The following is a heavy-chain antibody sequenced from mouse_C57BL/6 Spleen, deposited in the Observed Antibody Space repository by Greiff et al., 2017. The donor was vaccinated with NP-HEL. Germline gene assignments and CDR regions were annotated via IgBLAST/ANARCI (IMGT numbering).Heavy chain of an antibody. J-gene: IGHJ2*01. D-gene: IGHD1-2*01. CDR2: IDPSDSYT. V-gene: IGHV1-69*01. Sequence: VQLQQSGAELVMPGASVKLSCKASGYTFTSYWMHWVKQRPGQGLEWIGEIDPSDSYTNYNQKFKGKSTLTVDKSSSTAYMQLSSLTSEDSAVYYCARSPHYYGVDYWGQGTTLTVSS. CDR3: ARSPHYYGVDY. CDR1: GYTFTSYW.